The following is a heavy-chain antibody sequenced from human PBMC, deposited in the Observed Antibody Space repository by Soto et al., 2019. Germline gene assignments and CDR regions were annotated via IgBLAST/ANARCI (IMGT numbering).Heavy chain of an antibody. J-gene: IGHJ6*02. D-gene: IGHD3-10*01. Sequence: EVELVESGGGLVQPGGSLRLSCAASGFTVSSNYMSWVRQAPGKGLEWVSVICSGGSTYYADSVKGRFTISRDNSKNTLYLQMNSLRAEDTAVYYCARVLLWFGDRGYGMDVWGQGTTVTVSS. CDR3: ARVLLWFGDRGYGMDV. CDR1: GFTVSSNY. V-gene: IGHV3-66*01. CDR2: ICSGGST.